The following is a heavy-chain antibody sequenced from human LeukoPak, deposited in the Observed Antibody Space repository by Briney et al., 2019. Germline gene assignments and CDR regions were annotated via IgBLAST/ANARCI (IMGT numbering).Heavy chain of an antibody. CDR3: ARGPIAARPPYLIDY. V-gene: IGHV1-2*02. Sequence: ASVKVSCKASGYTFTGYYMHWVRQAPGQGLEWMGWINPNSGGTNYAQKFQGRVTMTRDTSISTAYMELSRLRSDDTAVYYCARGPIAARPPYLIDYWGQGTLVTVSS. CDR1: GYTFTGYY. CDR2: INPNSGGT. D-gene: IGHD6-6*01. J-gene: IGHJ4*02.